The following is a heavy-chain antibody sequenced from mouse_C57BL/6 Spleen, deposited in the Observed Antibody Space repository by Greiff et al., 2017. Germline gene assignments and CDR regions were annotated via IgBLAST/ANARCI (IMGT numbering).Heavy chain of an antibody. CDR3: ARGANYYGSSYEDY. V-gene: IGHV1-69*01. D-gene: IGHD1-1*01. CDR2: IDPSDSYT. CDR1: GYTFTSYW. J-gene: IGHJ2*01. Sequence: QVQLKQPGAELVMPGASVKLSCKASGYTFTSYWMHWVKQRPGQGLEWIGEIDPSDSYTNYNQKFKGKSTLTVDKSSSTAYMQLSSLTSEDSAVYYCARGANYYGSSYEDYWGQGTTLTVSS.